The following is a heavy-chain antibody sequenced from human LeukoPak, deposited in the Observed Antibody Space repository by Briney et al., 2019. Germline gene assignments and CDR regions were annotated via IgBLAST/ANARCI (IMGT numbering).Heavy chain of an antibody. V-gene: IGHV5-51*01. D-gene: IGHD3-10*01. J-gene: IGHJ3*02. CDR3: TRSSLRGEYAFDI. CDR1: GYSFTSYW. Sequence: AESLKISCKGSGYSFTSYWIGWVRLMPGKGLEWMGIIIPGDCGTRYSPSFQGQVTISADKSISTANLQWSSLKASDTAMYYCTRSSLRGEYAFDIWGQGTMVTVSS. CDR2: IIPGDCGT.